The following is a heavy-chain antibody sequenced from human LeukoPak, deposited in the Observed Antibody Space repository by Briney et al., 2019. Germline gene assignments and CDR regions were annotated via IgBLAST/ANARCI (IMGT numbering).Heavy chain of an antibody. J-gene: IGHJ6*03. V-gene: IGHV1-69*05. Sequence: SVKVSCKASGGTFSSYAISWVRQAPGQGLEWMGGIIPIFGTANYAQKFQGRVTITTDESTSTAYMELSSLRSEDTAVYYCAREERYSSSQYYYYYMDVWGKGTTVTVSS. CDR1: GGTFSSYA. D-gene: IGHD6-13*01. CDR2: IIPIFGTA. CDR3: AREERYSSSQYYYYYMDV.